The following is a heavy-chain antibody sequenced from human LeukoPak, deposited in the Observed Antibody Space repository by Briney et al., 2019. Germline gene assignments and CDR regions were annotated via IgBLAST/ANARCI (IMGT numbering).Heavy chain of an antibody. CDR3: AREAGKGDY. Sequence: GGSLRLSCAASGFTFSSYSMNWVRQAPGRGLEWVSSIIRSSSYIYYADSVKGRFTISRDNAKNSQYLQMNSLRAEDTAVYYCAREAGKGDYWGQGTLVTVSS. J-gene: IGHJ4*02. CDR1: GFTFSSYS. D-gene: IGHD4-23*01. V-gene: IGHV3-21*01. CDR2: IIRSSSYI.